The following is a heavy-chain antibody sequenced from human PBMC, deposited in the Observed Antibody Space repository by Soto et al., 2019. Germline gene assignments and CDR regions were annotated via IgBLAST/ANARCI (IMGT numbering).Heavy chain of an antibody. Sequence: GESLKISCKAIGYTFTNYWIGWVRQTPGKGLEWMGIIFPGDSDTRYNPSFEGQITVSADESISTAYLQWNTLKASDTAMYYCVRPNFGALTRFDPWGQGTLVTVSS. D-gene: IGHD3-16*01. CDR1: GYTFTNYW. CDR2: IFPGDSDT. J-gene: IGHJ5*02. V-gene: IGHV5-51*01. CDR3: VRPNFGALTRFDP.